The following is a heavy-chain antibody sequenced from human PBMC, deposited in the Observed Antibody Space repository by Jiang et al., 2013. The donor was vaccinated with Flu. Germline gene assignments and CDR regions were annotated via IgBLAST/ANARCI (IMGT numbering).Heavy chain of an antibody. J-gene: IGHJ4*02. Sequence: VQLLESGGGLVQPGGSLRLSCAASGFTFNDYAMHWVRQPPGKGLEWVSGINWKGDSIGYADSVEGRFTISRDNARDSLSLQMNSLRGEDTAFYSCTRGNTGYNSGHFDYWGQGILVTVSS. CDR3: TRGNTGYNSGHFDY. D-gene: IGHD5-12*01. CDR1: GFTFNDYA. V-gene: IGHV3-9*01. CDR2: INWKGDSI.